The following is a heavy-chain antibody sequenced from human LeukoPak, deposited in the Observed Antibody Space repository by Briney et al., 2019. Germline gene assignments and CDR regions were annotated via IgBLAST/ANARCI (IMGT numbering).Heavy chain of an antibody. V-gene: IGHV3-48*01. CDR3: ATYSGYDRIFDY. Sequence: GGSLRLSCAASGFTFSTYGMNWVRQAPGKGLEWVSYISGSSSAINYADSVEGRFTISRDNAKNSLFLQMNSLRAEDTAVYYCATYSGYDRIFDYWGQGTLVTVSS. J-gene: IGHJ4*02. CDR2: ISGSSSAI. D-gene: IGHD5-12*01. CDR1: GFTFSTYG.